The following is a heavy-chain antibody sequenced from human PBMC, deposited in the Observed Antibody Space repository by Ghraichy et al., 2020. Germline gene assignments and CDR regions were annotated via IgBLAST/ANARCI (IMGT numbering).Heavy chain of an antibody. J-gene: IGHJ4*02. CDR3: VREGSSWGYYFDY. D-gene: IGHD6-6*01. V-gene: IGHV3-7*01. CDR2: IKEDGSEK. CDR1: GFIFSGIW. Sequence: GGSLRLSCAASGFIFSGIWMSWVRQAPGKGLEWVANIKEDGSEKYYVDSVKGRFTISRDNAQNSLFLQMNSLTAEDSALYYCVREGSSWGYYFDYWGQGILVTVSS.